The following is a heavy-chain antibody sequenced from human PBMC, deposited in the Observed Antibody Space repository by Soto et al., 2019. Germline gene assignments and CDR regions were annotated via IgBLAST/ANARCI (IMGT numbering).Heavy chain of an antibody. D-gene: IGHD3-16*01. J-gene: IGHJ4*02. CDR3: ATYRRGEGGRGN. Sequence: QEQLRESGPGLVKPSETLSLTCTGSGGSVSSHHWTWIRQPPGKGLEWIGDYSDSTAYSPSLKSRVTISADTSKNQFSLTLSSVTATDTAVYYCATYRRGEGGRGNWGQGTLVTVSS. CDR2: DYSDST. V-gene: IGHV4-59*08. CDR1: GGSVSSHH.